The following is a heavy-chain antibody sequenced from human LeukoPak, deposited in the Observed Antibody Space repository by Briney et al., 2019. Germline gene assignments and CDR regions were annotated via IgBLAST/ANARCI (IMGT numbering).Heavy chain of an antibody. V-gene: IGHV3-74*01. Sequence: PGGSLRLCYGADGFIISSRWRYWIRQPPEKGLVWVSRIKTDGSITTYADSVRGRFTISRDNAKNTLYLQMNSLRAEDTAVYYCARWGIDIAALDYWGQGTLVTVSS. CDR3: ARWGIDIAALDY. D-gene: IGHD6-6*01. J-gene: IGHJ4*02. CDR2: IKTDGSIT. CDR1: GFIISSRW.